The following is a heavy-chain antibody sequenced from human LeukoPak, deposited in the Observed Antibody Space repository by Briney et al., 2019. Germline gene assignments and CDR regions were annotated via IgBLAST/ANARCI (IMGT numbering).Heavy chain of an antibody. D-gene: IGHD3-10*01. CDR2: IKEDGTEK. CDR3: ARSPAGDAWPPAYYMDV. J-gene: IGHJ6*03. V-gene: IGHV3-7*01. CDR1: EFSFSTYW. Sequence: GGSLRLSCAASEFSFSTYWMSWVRQAPGKGLEWVANIKEDGTEKYYVGSVKGRFTISRDNAKKSLYLQMNSRRDDDTAVYFCARSPAGDAWPPAYYMDVWGKGTTVTVSS.